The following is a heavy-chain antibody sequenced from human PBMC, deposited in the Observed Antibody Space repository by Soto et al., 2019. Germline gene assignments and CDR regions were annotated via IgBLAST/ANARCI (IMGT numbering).Heavy chain of an antibody. V-gene: IGHV5-10-1*01. CDR3: ARRYCCSTSCPSYYYAMDV. Sequence: PGESLKISCKGFGYSFSSYWISWVRQMPGKGLEWMGRIDPSDAYTKYSPSFQGHVTISTDKSISTAYLQWSSLRASDTAMYYCARRYCCSTSCPSYYYAMDVWGQGTTVTVSS. CDR2: IDPSDAYT. D-gene: IGHD2-2*01. J-gene: IGHJ6*02. CDR1: GYSFSSYW.